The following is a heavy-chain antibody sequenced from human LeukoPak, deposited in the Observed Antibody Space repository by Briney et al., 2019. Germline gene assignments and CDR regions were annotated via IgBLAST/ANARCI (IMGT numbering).Heavy chain of an antibody. D-gene: IGHD3-10*01. CDR3: ARGRRITMVRGVALVDY. CDR2: IYYSGNT. J-gene: IGHJ4*02. CDR1: GDSISSYY. V-gene: IGHV4-59*12. Sequence: SETLSLTCTVSGDSISSYYWSWIRQPPGKGLEWIGYIYYSGNTDYTPSLKSRVTISVDTSKNQFSLKLSSVTAADTAVYYCARGRRITMVRGVALVDYWGQGTLVTVSS.